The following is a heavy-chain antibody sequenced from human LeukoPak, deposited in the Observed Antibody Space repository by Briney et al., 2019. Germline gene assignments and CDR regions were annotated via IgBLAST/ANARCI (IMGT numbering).Heavy chain of an antibody. J-gene: IGHJ4*02. CDR1: CVSISSSKYF. CDR2: IYSSGST. CDR3: ARHYSNTYYYFDY. D-gene: IGHD2/OR15-2a*01. Sequence: SETLSLTRTVCCVSISSSKYFWGGIRQPPGKGLEWIGSIYSSGSTYYNPSLKRRVTISVDTSKNQFSLKLSSVTAADAAVCFCARHYSNTYYYFDYWGQGTLVTVSS. V-gene: IGHV4-39*01.